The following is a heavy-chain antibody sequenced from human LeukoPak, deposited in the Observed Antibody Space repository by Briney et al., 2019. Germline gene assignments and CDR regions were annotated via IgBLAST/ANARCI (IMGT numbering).Heavy chain of an antibody. CDR1: GGSISSYY. Sequence: SETLSLTCSVSGGSISSYYWSWIRQPPGKGLEWVGYIYYSGSTNYNPSLKSRVTISVDTSKNQFSLKLSSVTAADTAVYYCARRDSSGWYYFDYWGQGTLVTVSS. CDR2: IYYSGST. V-gene: IGHV4-59*08. D-gene: IGHD6-19*01. CDR3: ARRDSSGWYYFDY. J-gene: IGHJ4*02.